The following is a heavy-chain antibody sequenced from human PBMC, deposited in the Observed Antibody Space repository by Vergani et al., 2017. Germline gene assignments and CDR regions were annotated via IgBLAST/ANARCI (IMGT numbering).Heavy chain of an antibody. V-gene: IGHV4-61*02. J-gene: IGHJ5*02. CDR2: IYTSGST. CDR3: ARDGPVEAAAGGRWFDP. CDR1: GGSISSGSYY. Sequence: QMQLQESGPGLVKASETLSLTCTVSGGSISSGSYYWSWIRQPAGKGLEWIGRIYTSGSTNYNPSLKSRVTMSVDTSKNQFSLKLSSVTAADTAVYYCARDGPVEAAAGGRWFDPWGQGTLVTVSS. D-gene: IGHD6-13*01.